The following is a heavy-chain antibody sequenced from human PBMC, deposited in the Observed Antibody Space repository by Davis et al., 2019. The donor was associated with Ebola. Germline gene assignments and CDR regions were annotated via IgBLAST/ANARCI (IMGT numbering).Heavy chain of an antibody. CDR1: GYTFTGYY. Sequence: ASVKVSCKASGYTFTGYYMHWVRQAPGQGLEWMGWINPNSGGTNYAQKFQGWVTMTRDTSISTAYMELSRLRSDDTAVYYCARVERDGYNTSWFDPWGQGTLVTVSS. CDR2: INPNSGGT. CDR3: ARVERDGYNTSWFDP. J-gene: IGHJ5*02. D-gene: IGHD5-24*01. V-gene: IGHV1-2*04.